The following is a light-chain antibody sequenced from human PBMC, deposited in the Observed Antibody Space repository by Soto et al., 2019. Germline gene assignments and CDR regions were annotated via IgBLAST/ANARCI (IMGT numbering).Light chain of an antibody. CDR1: HFGSSR. CDR2: DTS. Sequence: DIVVTQSPATLSASPGERVTLPCRASHFGSSRLSWYQQRPGQVPSILIYDTSTRAPGISARFSGSGSGTEFTLTISSLQSEDFAVYYCQEYIQWPPGMFGPGTKVDIK. CDR3: QEYIQWPPGM. V-gene: IGKV3-15*01. J-gene: IGKJ1*01.